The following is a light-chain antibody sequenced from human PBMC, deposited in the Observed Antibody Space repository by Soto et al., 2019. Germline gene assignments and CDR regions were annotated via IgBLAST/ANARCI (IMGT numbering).Light chain of an antibody. CDR1: QSISSY. CDR3: QQSYSTPFT. Sequence: DIQMTQSPSSLSASVGDRVTITCRASQSISSYLNWYQQKPGKAPKLLIYAASSLQTGVPSRFSGSGSATDFTLTISSLQPEDFATYYFQQSYSTPFTFGPGTKVDIK. CDR2: AAS. V-gene: IGKV1-39*01. J-gene: IGKJ3*01.